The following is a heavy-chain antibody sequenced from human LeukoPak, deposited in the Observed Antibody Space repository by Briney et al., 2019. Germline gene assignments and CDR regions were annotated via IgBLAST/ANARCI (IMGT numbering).Heavy chain of an antibody. Sequence: GGSLRLSCAASGFTFSSYGMHWVRQAPGKGLEWVAFIRYDGSDKFYADSVKGRFTISRDNSKNTLYLQMNSLRPEDTAVYYCARDIVVPAASGRYFDYWGQGTLITVSS. CDR2: IRYDGSDK. D-gene: IGHD2-2*01. CDR1: GFTFSSYG. J-gene: IGHJ4*02. V-gene: IGHV3-30*02. CDR3: ARDIVVPAASGRYFDY.